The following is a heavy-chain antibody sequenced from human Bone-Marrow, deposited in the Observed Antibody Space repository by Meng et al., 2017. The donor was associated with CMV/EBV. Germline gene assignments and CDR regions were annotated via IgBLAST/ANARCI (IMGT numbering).Heavy chain of an antibody. CDR3: ATDHIETQRDYYLDN. D-gene: IGHD6-25*01. V-gene: IGHV1-46*01. Sequence: ASVKVSCKASGYTFTTHYVHWVRQAPGQGLEWMGIINPSSGSTIHAQRFQGRVTMTRDTSTSTVYMELNSLRSEDTAVYYCATDHIETQRDYYLDNWGQGTLVTVSS. J-gene: IGHJ4*02. CDR2: INPSSGST. CDR1: GYTFTTHY.